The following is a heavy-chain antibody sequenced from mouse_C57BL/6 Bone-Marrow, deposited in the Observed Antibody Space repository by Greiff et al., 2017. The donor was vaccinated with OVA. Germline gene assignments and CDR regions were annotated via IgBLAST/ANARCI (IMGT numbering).Heavy chain of an antibody. J-gene: IGHJ4*01. Sequence: VQLQQSGAELVKPGASVKISCKASGYAFSSYWMNWVKQRPGKGLEWIGQIYPGDGDTNYNGKFKGKATLTADKSSSTAYMQLSSLTSEDSAVYFCARSVDYDEGYYAMDYWGQGTSVTVSS. V-gene: IGHV1-80*01. D-gene: IGHD2-4*01. CDR2: IYPGDGDT. CDR3: ARSVDYDEGYYAMDY. CDR1: GYAFSSYW.